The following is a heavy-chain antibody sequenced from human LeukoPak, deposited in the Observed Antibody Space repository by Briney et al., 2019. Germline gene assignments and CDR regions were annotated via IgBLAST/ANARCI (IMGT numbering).Heavy chain of an antibody. CDR1: GFTFSTYG. D-gene: IGHD6-19*01. CDR3: ASHGYSSGWYDFDY. CDR2: IQYDGNTI. J-gene: IGHJ4*02. V-gene: IGHV3-30*02. Sequence: GGSLRLSCAASGFTFSTYGIHWVRQSPGKGLEWVAFIQYDGNTIFYADSVKGRFTISRDNAKNSLYLQMNSLRAEDTAVYYCASHGYSSGWYDFDYWGQGTLVTVSS.